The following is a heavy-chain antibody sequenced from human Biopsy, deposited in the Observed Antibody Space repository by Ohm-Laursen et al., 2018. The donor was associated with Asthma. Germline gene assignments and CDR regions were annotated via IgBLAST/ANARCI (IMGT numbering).Heavy chain of an antibody. CDR3: AGFCSGGNCPDH. V-gene: IGHV4-59*02. CDR1: GVSVSSYY. Sequence: TLSLTCTASGVSVSSYYWTWIRQPPGKGLEWIGNIHYSGSTYSNPSLKSRVTISVDTSKKQISLGLSSVIAADTAVYYCAGFCSGGNCPDHWGQGTLVTVSS. CDR2: IHYSGST. J-gene: IGHJ4*02. D-gene: IGHD2-15*01.